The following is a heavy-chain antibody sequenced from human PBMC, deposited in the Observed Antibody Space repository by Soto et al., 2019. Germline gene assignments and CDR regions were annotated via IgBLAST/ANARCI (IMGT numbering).Heavy chain of an antibody. J-gene: IGHJ4*02. CDR1: GFSFSTYW. Sequence: EVQLVESGGGLVQPGGSRRLSCAASGFSFSTYWMSWVRQAPGKGLEWVATIKPDGSDKYYVDSVKGRFTISRDNAKKSLLLQMNSLTAEDTAVYYCASGGWETPIWGQGTLVTVSS. D-gene: IGHD1-26*01. CDR3: ASGGWETPI. CDR2: IKPDGSDK. V-gene: IGHV3-7*03.